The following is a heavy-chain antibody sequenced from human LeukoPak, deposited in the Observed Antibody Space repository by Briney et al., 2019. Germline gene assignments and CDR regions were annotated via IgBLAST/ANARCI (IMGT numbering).Heavy chain of an antibody. J-gene: IGHJ4*02. CDR1: GGTFSSYA. CDR3: ARGVDYYDSSGYHPLYYFDY. D-gene: IGHD3-22*01. V-gene: IGHV1-69*13. Sequence: GASVKVSCKASGGTFSSYAISWVRQAPGQGLEWMGGIIPIFGTANYAQKFQGRVTITADESASTAYMELSSLRSEDTAVYYCARGVDYYDSSGYHPLYYFDYWGQGTLVTVSS. CDR2: IIPIFGTA.